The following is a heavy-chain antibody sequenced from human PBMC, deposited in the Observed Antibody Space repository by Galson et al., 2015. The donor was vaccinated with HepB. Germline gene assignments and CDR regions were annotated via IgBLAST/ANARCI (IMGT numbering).Heavy chain of an antibody. Sequence: SVKVSCKASGYTFTSNGIRWVRQAPGQGLERMGWISANSGNTNYAQKFQDRVTMTTETSTSTAYMELRSLTSDDTAVYYCARDVRYAFEMWGQGTTVTVSS. D-gene: IGHD3-10*02. CDR3: ARDVRYAFEM. CDR2: ISANSGNT. J-gene: IGHJ3*02. CDR1: GYTFTSNG. V-gene: IGHV1-18*01.